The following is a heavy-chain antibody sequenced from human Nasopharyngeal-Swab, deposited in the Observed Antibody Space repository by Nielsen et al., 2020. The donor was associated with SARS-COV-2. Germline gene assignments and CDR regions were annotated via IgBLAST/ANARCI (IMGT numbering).Heavy chain of an antibody. D-gene: IGHD3-3*01. CDR3: AREYGSGYSSNFDS. CDR1: GFVFSNHW. Sequence: GESLKISCAASGFVFSNHWIHWVRQAPGKGPVWVSRINSNGVVTGYADSVKGRFTVSRDNAKNTLYLQMSNVTVEDTGVYYCAREYGSGYSSNFDSWGQGTLVTVSS. CDR2: INSNGVVT. J-gene: IGHJ4*02. V-gene: IGHV3-74*01.